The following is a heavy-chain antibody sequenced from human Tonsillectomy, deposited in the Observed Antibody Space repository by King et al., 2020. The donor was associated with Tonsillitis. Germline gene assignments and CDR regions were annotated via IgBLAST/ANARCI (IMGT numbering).Heavy chain of an antibody. J-gene: IGHJ4*02. V-gene: IGHV3-66*01. CDR3: ARGQSRVAGTFDY. D-gene: IGHD1-1*01. Sequence: EVQLVESGGGLVQPGGSLRLSCAASGFAVSSNYMSWVRQAPGKGLEWVSIIYSGGSTYYADSVKGRFTISRDNSKNTLYLQMNSLRAEDTAVYYCARGQSRVAGTFDYWGQGTLVTVSS. CDR2: IYSGGST. CDR1: GFAVSSNY.